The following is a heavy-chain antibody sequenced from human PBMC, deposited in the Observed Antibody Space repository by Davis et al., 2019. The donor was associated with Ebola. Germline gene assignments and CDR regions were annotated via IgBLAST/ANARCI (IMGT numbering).Heavy chain of an antibody. D-gene: IGHD3-22*01. V-gene: IGHV1-8*01. CDR3: ARVRWTSGYYFDY. CDR1: GYTFTTYD. CDR2: MNPKTGNT. Sequence: AASVKVSCKASGYTFTTYDINWVRQATGQGLEWMGWMNPKTGNTGYAQKFQGRVTMTRDTSITTAYMELSSLTSEDTAVYYCARVRWTSGYYFDYWGQGTLVTVSS. J-gene: IGHJ4*02.